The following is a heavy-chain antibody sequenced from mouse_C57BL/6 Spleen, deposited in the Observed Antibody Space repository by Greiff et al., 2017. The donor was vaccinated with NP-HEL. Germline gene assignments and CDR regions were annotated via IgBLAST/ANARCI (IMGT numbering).Heavy chain of an antibody. Sequence: QVHVKQPGAELVRPGSSVKLSCKASGYTFTSYWMHWVKQRPIQGLEWIGNIDPSDSETHYNQKFKDKATLTVDKSSSTAYMQLSSLTSEDSAVYYCARRGDGYDEFAYWGQGTLVTVSA. CDR3: ARRGDGYDEFAY. CDR2: IDPSDSET. J-gene: IGHJ3*01. CDR1: GYTFTSYW. V-gene: IGHV1-52*01. D-gene: IGHD2-2*01.